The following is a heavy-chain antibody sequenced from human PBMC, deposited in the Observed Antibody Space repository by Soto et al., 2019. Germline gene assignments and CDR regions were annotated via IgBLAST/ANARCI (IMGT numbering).Heavy chain of an antibody. CDR2: IYCSGST. Sequence: QVQLQESGPGLVKPSQTLSLTCTVSGGSISSGDYYWTWIRQPPGKGLEWIGYIYCSGSTHYNPSLKSRLTISLDTSKNQFSLKLSSVTAADTAVYYCARVEGYYDSSGYNWFDPWGQGTLVTVSS. CDR3: ARVEGYYDSSGYNWFDP. CDR1: GGSISSGDYY. V-gene: IGHV4-30-4*01. D-gene: IGHD3-22*01. J-gene: IGHJ5*02.